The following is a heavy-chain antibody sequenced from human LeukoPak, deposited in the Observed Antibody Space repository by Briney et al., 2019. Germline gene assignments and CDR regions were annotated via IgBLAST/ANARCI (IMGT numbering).Heavy chain of an antibody. CDR1: DGSISSNSYY. V-gene: IGHV4-39*01. Sequence: SETLSLTCTVSDGSISSNSYYWGWIRQPPGKGLEWIGSISYSGRTYYNPSLESRVTISVDASKNQFSLELNSVTAADTAVYYCATGAGDFDHWGQGILVTVSS. CDR2: ISYSGRT. D-gene: IGHD1-14*01. J-gene: IGHJ4*02. CDR3: ATGAGDFDH.